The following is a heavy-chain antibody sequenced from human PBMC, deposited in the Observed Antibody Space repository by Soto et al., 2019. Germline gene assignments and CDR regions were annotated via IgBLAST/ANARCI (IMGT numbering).Heavy chain of an antibody. CDR1: GGTFSSYA. CDR2: IIPIFGTA. V-gene: IGHV1-69*06. Sequence: QVQLVQSGAEVKKPGSSVKVSCKASGGTFSSYAIIWVRQAPGQGLEWMGGIIPIFGTANYAQKFQGRVTITADKSTSTAYMELSSLRSEDTAMYYCAYYYDSSGYYYHRFDPWGQGTLVTVSS. CDR3: AYYYDSSGYYYHRFDP. D-gene: IGHD3-22*01. J-gene: IGHJ5*02.